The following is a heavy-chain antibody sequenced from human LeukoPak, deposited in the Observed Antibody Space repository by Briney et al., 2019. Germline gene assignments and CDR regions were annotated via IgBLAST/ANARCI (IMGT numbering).Heavy chain of an antibody. V-gene: IGHV3-53*04. CDR3: ARGSTYYYDSSGYTPNY. Sequence: GGSLRLSCAASGFTVSSNYMSWVRQAPGKGLEWVSVIYSGGSTYYADSVKGRFTISRHNSKNTPYLQMNSLRAEDTAVYYCARGSTYYYDSSGYTPNYWGQGTLVTVSS. D-gene: IGHD3-22*01. J-gene: IGHJ4*02. CDR1: GFTVSSNY. CDR2: IYSGGST.